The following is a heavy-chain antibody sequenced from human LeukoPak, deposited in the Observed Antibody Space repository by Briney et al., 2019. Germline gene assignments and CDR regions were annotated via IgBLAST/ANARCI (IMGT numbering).Heavy chain of an antibody. J-gene: IGHJ4*02. CDR1: GLTFSNYG. D-gene: IGHD6-13*01. Sequence: PGGSLRLSCAASGLTFSNYGMHWVRQAPGKGLEWVAVISADGNHEYYTDSVKGRFTISRDNSKNTLYLQMNSVRTEDTAEYYCAKYSSSWYVGYYFDYWGQGTLVTVSS. CDR3: AKYSSSWYVGYYFDY. CDR2: ISADGNHE. V-gene: IGHV3-30*18.